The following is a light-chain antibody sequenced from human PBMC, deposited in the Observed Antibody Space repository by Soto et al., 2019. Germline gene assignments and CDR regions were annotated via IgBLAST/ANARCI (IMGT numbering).Light chain of an antibody. CDR1: EGISNY. CDR2: AAY. J-gene: IGKJ2*03. V-gene: IGKV1-6*01. CDR3: QQVYKYPYS. Sequence: AIQLTQSPSSLSASVGDRVTITCRASEGISNYLAWYQQIPGKAPKVLIYAAYSLQSGISSRLSGSVSGTDFTLTINSLQPEDFGLYYCQQVYKYPYSFGQGTKLEIK.